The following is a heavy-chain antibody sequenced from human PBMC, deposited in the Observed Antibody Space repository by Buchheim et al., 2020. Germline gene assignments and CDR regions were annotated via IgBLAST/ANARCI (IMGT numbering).Heavy chain of an antibody. CDR3: ARGGHCSSTSCYADNTYYYYGMDV. J-gene: IGHJ6*02. Sequence: QVQLVESGGGVVQPGRSLRLSCAASGFTFSSYGMHWVRQAPGKGLEWVAVIWYDGSNKYYADSVKGRFTISRDNSKNTLYLQMNSLRAEDTAVYYCARGGHCSSTSCYADNTYYYYGMDVWGQGTT. CDR2: IWYDGSNK. CDR1: GFTFSSYG. V-gene: IGHV3-33*01. D-gene: IGHD2-2*01.